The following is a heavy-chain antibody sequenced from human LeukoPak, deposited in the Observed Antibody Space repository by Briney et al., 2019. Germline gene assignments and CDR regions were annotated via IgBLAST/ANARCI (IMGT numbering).Heavy chain of an antibody. CDR2: ISGSGGST. J-gene: IGHJ4*02. V-gene: IGHV3-23*01. Sequence: GGSLRLSCAASGFTFSNAWMSWVRQAPGKGLEWVSAISGSGGSTYYADSVKGRFTISRDNSKNTLYLQMNSLRAEDTAVYYCAKSGIQLWLWLNDYWGQGTLVTVSS. D-gene: IGHD5-18*01. CDR1: GFTFSNAW. CDR3: AKSGIQLWLWLNDY.